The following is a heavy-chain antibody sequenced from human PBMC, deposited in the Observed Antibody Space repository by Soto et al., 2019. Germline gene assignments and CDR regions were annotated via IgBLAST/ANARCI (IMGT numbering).Heavy chain of an antibody. CDR3: ARNRGSGWEGDDYSYSGMDV. J-gene: IGHJ6*02. V-gene: IGHV4-61*01. Sequence: QLQLQESGPGPVRPSETLSLTCTVSGDSVTRDNYYWSWIRQSPGKDLEWIGDIYNNGRANYNPSLESRLIISIDTSKNRFYLRLRSVTAADTAVYYCARNRGSGWEGDDYSYSGMDVWGQGTTVTVSS. CDR1: GDSVTRDNYY. CDR2: IYNNGRA. D-gene: IGHD6-19*01.